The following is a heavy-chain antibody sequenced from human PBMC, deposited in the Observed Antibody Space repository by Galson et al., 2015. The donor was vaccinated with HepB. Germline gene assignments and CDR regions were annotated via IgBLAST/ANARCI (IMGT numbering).Heavy chain of an antibody. V-gene: IGHV1-69*13. CDR2: IIPIFGTA. D-gene: IGHD1-26*01. J-gene: IGHJ4*02. CDR1: GGTFSRYA. Sequence: SVKVSCKASGGTFSRYAISWVRQAPGQGLEWMGGIIPIFGTANYAQKFQGRVTITADESTSTAYMELSSLRSEDTAVYYCAREGVYSGSPFDYWGQGTLVTVSS. CDR3: AREGVYSGSPFDY.